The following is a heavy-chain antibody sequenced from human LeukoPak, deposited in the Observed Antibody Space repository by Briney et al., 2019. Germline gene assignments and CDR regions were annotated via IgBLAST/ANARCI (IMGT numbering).Heavy chain of an antibody. CDR1: GGSINNYY. CDR3: AGSDWMRWFDP. J-gene: IGHJ5*02. CDR2: IYYSGST. V-gene: IGHV4-59*08. Sequence: SETLSLTCTVSGGSINNYYWSWIRQTPGKGLEWIGHIYYSGSTNYNPSLKSRVTISVDTSKNEFSLKLSYVTAADTAVYYCAGSDWMRWFDPWGLGTLVTVSS. D-gene: IGHD1-1*01.